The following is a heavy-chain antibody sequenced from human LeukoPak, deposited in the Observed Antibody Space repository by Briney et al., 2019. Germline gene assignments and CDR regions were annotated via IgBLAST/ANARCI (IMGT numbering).Heavy chain of an antibody. CDR1: GGSISNSH. CDR3: ARDGANWFGP. D-gene: IGHD3-16*01. CDR2: IYTSGST. Sequence: SETLSLTCSVSGGSISNSHWSWIQQPAGKGLEWIGRIYTSGSTNYNPSLKSRVTMSVDTSKNQFSLSLGSVTAADTAVYYCARDGANWFGPWGQGTLVTVSS. V-gene: IGHV4-4*07. J-gene: IGHJ5*02.